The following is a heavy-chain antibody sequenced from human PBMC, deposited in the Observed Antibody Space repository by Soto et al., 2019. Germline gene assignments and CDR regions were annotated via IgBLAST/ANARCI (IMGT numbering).Heavy chain of an antibody. CDR2: IYYTGST. CDR3: ARGHAASYHFDF. Sequence: PSETLSLTCTVSGGSVSSGSYCWSWIRQPPGKGLEWIGYIYYTGSTNYNPSLKSRVTISVDTSRNQFSLKLSSVTAADTAVYYCARGHAASYHFDFWGQGTLVTVSS. J-gene: IGHJ4*02. D-gene: IGHD3-10*01. CDR1: GGSVSSGSYC. V-gene: IGHV4-61*01.